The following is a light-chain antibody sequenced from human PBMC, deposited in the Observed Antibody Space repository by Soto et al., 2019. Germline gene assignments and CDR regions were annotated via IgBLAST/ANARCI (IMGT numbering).Light chain of an antibody. J-gene: IGKJ4*01. Sequence: DIVMTQSPDSLAVSLGERATINCKSSRSVLSSTDNKNYLTWYQQKPGQPPKLLIYWASTRESGVPDRFSGSGSGTDFILTINSLQAEDVAVYYCQQSYSPPPTFGGGTKVEIK. V-gene: IGKV4-1*01. CDR3: QQSYSPPPT. CDR2: WAS. CDR1: RSVLSSTDNKNY.